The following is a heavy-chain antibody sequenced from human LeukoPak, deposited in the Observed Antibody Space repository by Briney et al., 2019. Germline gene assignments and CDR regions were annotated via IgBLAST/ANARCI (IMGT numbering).Heavy chain of an antibody. CDR3: ARDLEVVTSPWFDP. CDR2: IYTSGST. J-gene: IGHJ5*02. V-gene: IGHV4-4*07. D-gene: IGHD4-23*01. Sequence: SETLSLTCTVSGGSISSYYWSWIRQPAGKGLEWIGRIYTSGSTNYNPSLKSRVTMSVDTSKNRFSLKLSSVTTADTAVYYCARDLEVVTSPWFDPWGQGTLVTVSS. CDR1: GGSISSYY.